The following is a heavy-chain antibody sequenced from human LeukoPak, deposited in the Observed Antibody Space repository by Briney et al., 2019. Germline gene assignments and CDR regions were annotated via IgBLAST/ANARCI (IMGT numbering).Heavy chain of an antibody. D-gene: IGHD3-22*01. Sequence: ASVKVSCKAAGYTFGAYYMYWVRQAPGQGLEWMGWIRPNSGGTNYTQKFQGRVTMTRDMSTSTVYMELSSLRSEDTAVYYCARASDYYDILVDYWGQGTLVTVSS. V-gene: IGHV1-2*02. J-gene: IGHJ4*02. CDR1: GYTFGAYY. CDR3: ARASDYYDILVDY. CDR2: IRPNSGGT.